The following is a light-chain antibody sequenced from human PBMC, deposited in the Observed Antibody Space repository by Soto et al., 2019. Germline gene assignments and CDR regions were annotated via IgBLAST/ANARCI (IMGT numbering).Light chain of an antibody. CDR2: RAS. J-gene: IGKJ5*01. CDR3: QQYNEWPIT. V-gene: IGKV3-15*01. Sequence: IFMTQCPATLSVSPCERSTLSCRASQSLSTNLAWYQQKPGQAPRLLIYRASTRATGIPGRFSGSGSGTEFTLTITSLQSEDFGDYYCQQYNEWPITFGQGTRLEI. CDR1: QSLSTN.